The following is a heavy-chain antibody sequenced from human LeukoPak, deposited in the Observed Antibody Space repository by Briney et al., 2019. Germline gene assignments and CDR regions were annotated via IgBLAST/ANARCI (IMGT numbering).Heavy chain of an antibody. Sequence: PGGSLRLSCIASGFTVSNNYMSWVRQAPGKGLEWVSAISGSGGSTYYADSVKGRFTISRDNSKNTLYLQMNSLRAEDTAVYYCARGAYDYVWGSYLDYWGQGTLVTVSS. CDR3: ARGAYDYVWGSYLDY. D-gene: IGHD3-16*01. J-gene: IGHJ4*02. CDR1: GFTVSNNY. CDR2: ISGSGGST. V-gene: IGHV3-23*01.